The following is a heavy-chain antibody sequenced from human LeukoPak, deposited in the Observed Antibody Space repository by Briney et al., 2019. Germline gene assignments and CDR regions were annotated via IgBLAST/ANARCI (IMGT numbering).Heavy chain of an antibody. CDR1: GGSISSSSYY. J-gene: IGHJ4*02. Sequence: SETQSLTCTVSGGSISSSSYYWGWIRQPPGKGLEWIGSIYYSGSTYYNPSLKSRVTISVDTSKNQFSLKLSSVTAADTAVYYCARHGGIAAAGTSSSFDYWGQGTLVTVSS. CDR2: IYYSGST. V-gene: IGHV4-39*07. D-gene: IGHD6-13*01. CDR3: ARHGGIAAAGTSSSFDY.